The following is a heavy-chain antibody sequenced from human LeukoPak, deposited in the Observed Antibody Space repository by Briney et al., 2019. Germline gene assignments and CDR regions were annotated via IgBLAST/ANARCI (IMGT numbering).Heavy chain of an antibody. V-gene: IGHV3-30*18. J-gene: IGHJ4*02. CDR2: ISYDGSNK. CDR3: ANGGYTSSWYVVDY. D-gene: IGHD6-13*01. Sequence: PGRSLSLSCAASGFTFSSYGMHWVRQAPGKGLEWVAVISYDGSNKHYADSVKGRFTISRDNSKNTLYLQMSSLRPEDTAVYYCANGGYTSSWYVVDYWGQGTLVTVSS. CDR1: GFTFSSYG.